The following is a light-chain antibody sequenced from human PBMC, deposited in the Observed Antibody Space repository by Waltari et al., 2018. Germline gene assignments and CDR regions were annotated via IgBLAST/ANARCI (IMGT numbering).Light chain of an antibody. CDR2: DAP. J-gene: IGKJ2*01. Sequence: IQMTQSPATLSASLGARVPITCRASQSVSYWLAWYQQKPGKAPKLLIYDAPSLESGVPSRFSGSGSGTEFTLTINSLQTDDFATYYCQQYNSYSYTFGQGTKLEI. CDR3: QQYNSYSYT. V-gene: IGKV1-5*01. CDR1: QSVSYW.